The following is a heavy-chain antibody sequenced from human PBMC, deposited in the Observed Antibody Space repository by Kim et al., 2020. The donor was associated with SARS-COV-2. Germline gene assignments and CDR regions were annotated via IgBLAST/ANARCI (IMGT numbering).Heavy chain of an antibody. J-gene: IGHJ5*02. CDR3: VRAAGPHAYSWLDP. V-gene: IGHV1-8*01. Sequence: ASVKVSCKASGYAFTIHDINWVRQAAGQGLEWMGWMSPSQGHTFLAQKFQGRVTMTSDNSINTAYMELSSLRSDDTAVYYCVRAAGPHAYSWLDPWGQGTLITVSS. CDR2: MSPSQGHT. CDR1: GYAFTIHD. D-gene: IGHD6-13*01.